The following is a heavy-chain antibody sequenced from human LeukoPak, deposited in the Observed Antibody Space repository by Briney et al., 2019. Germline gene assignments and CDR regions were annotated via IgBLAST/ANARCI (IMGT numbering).Heavy chain of an antibody. J-gene: IGHJ4*02. CDR2: INPNSGDT. D-gene: IGHD1-26*01. V-gene: IGHV1-2*02. CDR1: GYTFTGYY. CDR3: AREESIGSYQFLHDY. Sequence: ASVKVSCKASGYTFTGYYMHWVRQAPGQGLEWMGWINPNSGDTNYAQKFQGRVTMTRDTSISTAYMELRSLTSDDTAVYYCAREESIGSYQFLHDYWGQGTLVTVSS.